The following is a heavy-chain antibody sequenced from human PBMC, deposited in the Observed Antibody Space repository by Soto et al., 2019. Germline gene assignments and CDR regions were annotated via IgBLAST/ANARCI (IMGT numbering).Heavy chain of an antibody. Sequence: PGGSLRLSCAASGFTFSSYSMHWGRQAPGKGLEWVSSIGTRSDIYYADSVKGRFTISRDNAKNSLSLQMNSMTAADTAVYYCAREETAWPLAYGLDVWGQGTTVTAP. V-gene: IGHV3-21*01. J-gene: IGHJ6*02. D-gene: IGHD2-21*02. CDR3: AREETAWPLAYGLDV. CDR1: GFTFSSYS. CDR2: IGTRSDI.